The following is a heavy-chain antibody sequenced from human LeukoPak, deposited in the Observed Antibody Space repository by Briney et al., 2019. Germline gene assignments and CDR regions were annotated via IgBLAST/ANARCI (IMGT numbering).Heavy chain of an antibody. J-gene: IGHJ4*02. D-gene: IGHD1-26*01. CDR2: IYHSGST. Sequence: PSQTLSLTCAVSGGSISSGGYSWRWLRQPPGKGLEWIGYIYHSGSTYYNPSLKSRVTISVDRSKNQFSLKLSSVTAADTAVYYCARDSQVGATGFDYWGQGTLVTVSS. CDR3: ARDSQVGATGFDY. V-gene: IGHV4-30-2*01. CDR1: GGSISSGGYS.